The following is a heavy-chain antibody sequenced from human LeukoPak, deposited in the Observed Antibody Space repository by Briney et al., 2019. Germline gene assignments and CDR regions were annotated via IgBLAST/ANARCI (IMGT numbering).Heavy chain of an antibody. D-gene: IGHD5-24*01. J-gene: IGHJ4*02. CDR3: ARHMERWRQFTHSLDY. V-gene: IGHV3-66*04. Sequence: GGSLRLSCAVSGFTVSGDYMSWVRQAPGKGLEWVSVIYSGGSTYYADSVKGRFTISRDNTRNSLYLQMNSLRAEDTAVYYCARHMERWRQFTHSLDYWGQGTLVTVSS. CDR1: GFTVSGDY. CDR2: IYSGGST.